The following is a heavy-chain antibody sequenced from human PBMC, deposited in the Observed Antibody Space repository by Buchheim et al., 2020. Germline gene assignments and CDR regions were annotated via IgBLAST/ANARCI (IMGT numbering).Heavy chain of an antibody. J-gene: IGHJ4*02. Sequence: QVQLVQSGAEVKKPGSSVKVSCKASGGTFSSYTISWVRQAPGQGLEWMGRIIPILGIANYAQKFQGRVTITADKSTSTVYMELSSLRSEDTAVYYCACDKSPNRGVTYLPPDWGQGTL. CDR2: IIPILGIA. D-gene: IGHD3-10*01. V-gene: IGHV1-69*02. CDR1: GGTFSSYT. CDR3: ACDKSPNRGVTYLPPD.